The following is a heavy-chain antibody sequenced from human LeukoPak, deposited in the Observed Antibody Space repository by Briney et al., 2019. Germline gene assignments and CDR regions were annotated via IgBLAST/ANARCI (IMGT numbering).Heavy chain of an antibody. Sequence: PGGSLRLSCAASGFTFSSYSMNWVRQAPGKGLERVSYISSSSSTIYYADSVKGRFTISRDNAKNSLYLQMNSLRAEDTAVYYCARDLGIVVVPAAMGYWGQGTLVTVSS. V-gene: IGHV3-48*01. D-gene: IGHD2-2*03. CDR1: GFTFSSYS. CDR3: ARDLGIVVVPAAMGY. J-gene: IGHJ4*02. CDR2: ISSSSSTI.